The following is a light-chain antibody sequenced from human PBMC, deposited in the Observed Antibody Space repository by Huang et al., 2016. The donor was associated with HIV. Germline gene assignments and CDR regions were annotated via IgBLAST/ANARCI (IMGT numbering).Light chain of an antibody. V-gene: IGKV3-11*01. J-gene: IGKJ4*01. CDR2: DTS. CDR1: HSLGGN. Sequence: EIVLTQSPATLSLSPGESAALFCRASHSLGGNLACYQQRPGQAPRRLIYDTSNRATGIPARFTGSGSGTDYTLTISGLEPEDFAVYYCQQRSDWPLTFGGGTKVDIK. CDR3: QQRSDWPLT.